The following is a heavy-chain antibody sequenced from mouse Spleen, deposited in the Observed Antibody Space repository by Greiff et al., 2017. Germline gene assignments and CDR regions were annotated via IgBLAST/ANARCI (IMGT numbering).Heavy chain of an antibody. V-gene: IGHV5-4*01. CDR1: GFTFSSYA. CDR3: ARGSYGSIYFDY. CDR2: ISDGGSYT. D-gene: IGHD1-1*01. Sequence: EVQLVESGGGLVKPGGSLKLSCAASGFTFSSYAMSWVRQTPEKRLEWVATISDGGSYTYYPDNVKGRFTISRDNAKNNLYLQMSHLKSEDTAMYYCARGSYGSIYFDYWGQGTTLTVSS. J-gene: IGHJ2*01.